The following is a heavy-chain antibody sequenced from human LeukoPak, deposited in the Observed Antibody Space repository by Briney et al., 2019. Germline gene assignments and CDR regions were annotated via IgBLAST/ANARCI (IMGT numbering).Heavy chain of an antibody. Sequence: GSLRLSCAASGFTFSSYAMSWVRQAPGKGLEWVSAISGSGGSTYYADSVKGRFTISRDNAKNSLYLQMNSLRAEDTAVYYCAKEGGNIVGGTIPFDHWGQGTLVTVSS. CDR2: ISGSGGST. V-gene: IGHV3-23*01. CDR1: GFTFSSYA. D-gene: IGHD1-26*01. J-gene: IGHJ4*02. CDR3: AKEGGNIVGGTIPFDH.